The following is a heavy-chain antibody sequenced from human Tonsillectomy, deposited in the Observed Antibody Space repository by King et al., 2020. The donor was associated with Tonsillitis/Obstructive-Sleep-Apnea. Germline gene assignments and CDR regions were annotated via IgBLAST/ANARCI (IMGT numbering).Heavy chain of an antibody. CDR1: GFTFSSYV. CDR2: ISGGGGGT. J-gene: IGHJ3*02. Sequence: VQLVESGGGVVQAGGSLRLSCAASGFTFSSYVINWVRQAPGKGLEWGSTISGGGGGTYYADSVKGRFTISRDNSKNTLYLQMNSLRADDTAVYYCAKYMATAGICAFDIWGQGTMVTVSS. D-gene: IGHD6-13*01. V-gene: IGHV3-23*04. CDR3: AKYMATAGICAFDI.